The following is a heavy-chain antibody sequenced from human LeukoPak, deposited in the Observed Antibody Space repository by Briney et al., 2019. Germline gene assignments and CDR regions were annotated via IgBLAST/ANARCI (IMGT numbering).Heavy chain of an antibody. CDR2: IYSGGST. Sequence: GGSLRLSCAASGFTVSSNYMSWVRQAPGKGLEWVSVIYSGGSTYYADSVKGRFTISRDNSKNTLYLQMNSLRAEDTAVYYCARSTRQLWIDYWGQGTLVTVSS. J-gene: IGHJ4*02. V-gene: IGHV3-66*01. D-gene: IGHD5-18*01. CDR3: ARSTRQLWIDY. CDR1: GFTVSSNY.